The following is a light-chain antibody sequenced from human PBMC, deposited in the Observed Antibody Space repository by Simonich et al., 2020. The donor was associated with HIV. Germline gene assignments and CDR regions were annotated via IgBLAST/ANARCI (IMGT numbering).Light chain of an antibody. CDR3: QQYNSYRIT. CDR2: KAS. CDR1: QSISSW. V-gene: IGKV1-5*03. Sequence: DIQMTQSPSTLSASVGDIVPITCRASQSISSWLAWYQQQPGKAPKLLIYKASSLESGVPSRFSGSGSGTEFTFTISSLQPDDFATYYCQQYNSYRITFGQGTRLEFK. J-gene: IGKJ5*01.